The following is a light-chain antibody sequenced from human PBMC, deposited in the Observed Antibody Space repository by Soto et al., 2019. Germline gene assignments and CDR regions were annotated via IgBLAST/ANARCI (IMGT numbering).Light chain of an antibody. J-gene: IGKJ1*01. CDR2: KAS. Sequence: DIQMTQSPSTLSGSVGDRVTITCRASQTISSWLAWYQQKPGKAPKPLIYKASTLKSGVPSRFSGSGSGTEFTLTISSLQPDDFATDYCQHYNSYSESFGQGTKVQLK. CDR1: QTISSW. CDR3: QHYNSYSES. V-gene: IGKV1-5*03.